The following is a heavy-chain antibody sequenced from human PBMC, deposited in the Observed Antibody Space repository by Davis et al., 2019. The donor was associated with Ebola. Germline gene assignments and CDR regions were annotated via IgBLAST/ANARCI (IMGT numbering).Heavy chain of an antibody. D-gene: IGHD4-17*01. CDR1: GFTVSSHY. J-gene: IGHJ6*02. V-gene: IGHV3-53*04. CDR2: IYSGGST. Sequence: GGSLRLSCAASGFTVSSHYMSWVRQAPGKGLEWVSVIYSGGSTYYADSVKGRFTISRHNSKNTLYLQMNSLRAEDTAVYYCARDYGDYYYGMDVWGQGTTVTVSS. CDR3: ARDYGDYYYGMDV.